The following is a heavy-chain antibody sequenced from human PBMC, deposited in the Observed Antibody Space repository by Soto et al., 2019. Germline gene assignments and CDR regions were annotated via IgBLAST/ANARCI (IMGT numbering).Heavy chain of an antibody. V-gene: IGHV2-26*01. J-gene: IGHJ4*02. CDR2: IFSNDEK. Sequence: QVTLKESGPVLVKPTETLTLTCTVSGFSLSNARMGVSWIRQPPGKALEWLSHIFSNDEKSYSTSLKSRLTISQDASKGQVVLTMTNMEPVDTATYYCARIEFADVVVPAAKPAFDYWGQGTLVTVSS. CDR1: GFSLSNARMG. D-gene: IGHD2-2*01. CDR3: ARIEFADVVVPAAKPAFDY.